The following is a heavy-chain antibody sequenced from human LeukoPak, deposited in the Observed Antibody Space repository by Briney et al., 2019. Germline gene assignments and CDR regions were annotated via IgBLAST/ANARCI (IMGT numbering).Heavy chain of an antibody. Sequence: SETLSLTCTVSGGSASSDYWSWIRQSPGKGLEWVGYVYNSGDTGKNPSLKSRVTILLDTSKNQCSLKLTSVSAADTAVYYCARLKLGAYFDLWGRGTLVTVSS. CDR3: ARLKLGAYFDL. CDR2: VYNSGDT. CDR1: GGSASSDY. D-gene: IGHD3-16*01. V-gene: IGHV4-59*08. J-gene: IGHJ2*01.